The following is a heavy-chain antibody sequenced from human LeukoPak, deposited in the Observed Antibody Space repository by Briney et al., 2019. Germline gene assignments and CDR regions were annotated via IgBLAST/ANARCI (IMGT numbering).Heavy chain of an antibody. V-gene: IGHV3-48*04. J-gene: IGHJ4*02. D-gene: IGHD3-10*01. CDR3: ARNFGGHLFDY. CDR1: GFTFSSYW. Sequence: GGSLRLSCAASGFTFSSYWMHWVRQSPEKGLEWVAYISSSSSIIYYADSVRGRFTISRDNAKNSLYLQMNSLRADDTAVYYCARNFGGHLFDYWGQGTLVTVSS. CDR2: ISSSSSII.